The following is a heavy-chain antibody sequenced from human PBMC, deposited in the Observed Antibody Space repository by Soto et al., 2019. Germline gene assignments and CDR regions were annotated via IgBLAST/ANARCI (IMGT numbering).Heavy chain of an antibody. CDR3: VGGYYFGDY. J-gene: IGHJ4*02. CDR1: GFTFSSYG. D-gene: IGHD3-22*01. V-gene: IGHV3-30*03. CDR2: ISYDGSNK. Sequence: QVQLVESGGGVVQPGRSLRLSCAASGFTFSSYGMHWVRQAPGKGLQWVAVISYDGSNKYYADSVKGRFTIFRDNSKNTLYLQMNSLRAEDTAVYYCVGGYYFGDYWGQGTLVTVSS.